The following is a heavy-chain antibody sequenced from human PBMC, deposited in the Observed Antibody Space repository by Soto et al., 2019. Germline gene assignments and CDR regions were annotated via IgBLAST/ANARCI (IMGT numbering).Heavy chain of an antibody. J-gene: IGHJ5*02. CDR2: IYHSGST. CDR1: GGSITSHNW. Sequence: QVQLQESGPGLVKPSGTLSLTCGVSGGSITSHNWWTWVRQPPGLGLEWIGEIYHSGSTNYNPSLKSRVNISVAKSTNQFSLRLTSVTAADTGVYYCARDRTSAGGFSRRWIDPWGQGTLVTVSS. D-gene: IGHD5-18*01. V-gene: IGHV4-4*02. CDR3: ARDRTSAGGFSRRWIDP.